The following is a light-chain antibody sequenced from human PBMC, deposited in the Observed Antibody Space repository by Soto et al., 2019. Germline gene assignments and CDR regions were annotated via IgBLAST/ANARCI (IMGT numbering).Light chain of an antibody. Sequence: EIVLTQSPGTLSLSPGERATLSCRASQSISSNYLAWYQHTPGQAPRLLIYDASSRAAGIPDRFSGSGSGTDFTLTISRLEPEDFGVYYCQQYAGSPRTFGQGTKVEVK. V-gene: IGKV3-20*01. J-gene: IGKJ1*01. CDR1: QSISSNY. CDR3: QQYAGSPRT. CDR2: DAS.